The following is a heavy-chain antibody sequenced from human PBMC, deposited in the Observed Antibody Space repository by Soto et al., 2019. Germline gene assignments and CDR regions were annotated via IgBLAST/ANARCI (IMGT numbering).Heavy chain of an antibody. Sequence: QVQLQESGPGLVKPSGTLSLTCAVSGTSIINNNWWTWARQPPGKGLEWIGEIYHSGTTNYNSSHKSRVTFSTDKSKNQFSLYLNSVTAADTAVYYCARGDGDNAFDIWGQGTLVIVSS. V-gene: IGHV4-4*02. CDR1: GTSIINNNW. CDR3: ARGDGDNAFDI. D-gene: IGHD2-21*02. CDR2: IYHSGTT. J-gene: IGHJ3*02.